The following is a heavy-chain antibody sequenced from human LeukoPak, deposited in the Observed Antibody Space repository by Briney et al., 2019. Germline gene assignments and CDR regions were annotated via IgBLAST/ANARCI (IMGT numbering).Heavy chain of an antibody. CDR2: IYYSGST. Sequence: SQTLSLTCTVSGGSISSGSYYWSWIRQPAGKGLEWIGYIYYSGSTNYNPSLKSRVTISVDTSKNQFSLKLSSVTAADTAVYYCARDVSGATFSWFDPWGQGTLVTVSS. J-gene: IGHJ5*02. CDR1: GGSISSGSYY. CDR3: ARDVSGATFSWFDP. V-gene: IGHV4-61*10. D-gene: IGHD5-24*01.